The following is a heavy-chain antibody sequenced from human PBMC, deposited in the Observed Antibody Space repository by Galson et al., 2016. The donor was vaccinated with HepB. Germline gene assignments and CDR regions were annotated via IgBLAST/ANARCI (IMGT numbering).Heavy chain of an antibody. J-gene: IGHJ4*02. D-gene: IGHD3-10*01. V-gene: IGHV3-11*01. Sequence: SLRLSCAASGFTFGDFYFSWVRQAPGKGLEWISYISSGGETIYYADSVKGRFTISRDNARSSLYLHMNSLRAEDSAVYYCAGEGDGYYGSTTHFDHWGQGTLVTVSS. CDR3: AGEGDGYYGSTTHFDH. CDR1: GFTFGDFY. CDR2: ISSGGETI.